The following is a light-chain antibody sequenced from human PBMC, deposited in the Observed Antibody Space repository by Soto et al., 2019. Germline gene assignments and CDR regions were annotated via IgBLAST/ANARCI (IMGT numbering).Light chain of an antibody. CDR1: QGIKSW. Sequence: DIQMTQSPSFVSASVGDRVTITCRASQGIKSWLAWYQHKPGKAPKVLIFAASSLRSGVPSRFSGSGSGTDFTLTISNLQPEDFATYFCQQVNSFPLTFGGGTKVDIK. CDR3: QQVNSFPLT. CDR2: AAS. V-gene: IGKV1-12*01. J-gene: IGKJ4*01.